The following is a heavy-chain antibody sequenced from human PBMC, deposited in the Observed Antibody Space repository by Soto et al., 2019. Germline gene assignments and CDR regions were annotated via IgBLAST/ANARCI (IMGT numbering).Heavy chain of an antibody. Sequence: ASVKVSCKASGYTFTSYGISWVRQAPGQGLEWMGWISAYNGNTNYAQKLQGRVTMTTDTSTSTAYMELSSLRSEDTAVYYCARVNVGWDSSGYYFDYWGQGTLVTVSS. D-gene: IGHD3-22*01. V-gene: IGHV1-18*01. J-gene: IGHJ4*02. CDR2: ISAYNGNT. CDR3: ARVNVGWDSSGYYFDY. CDR1: GYTFTSYG.